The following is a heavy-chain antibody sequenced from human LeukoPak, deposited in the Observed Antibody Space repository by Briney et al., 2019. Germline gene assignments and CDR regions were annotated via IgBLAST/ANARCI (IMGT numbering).Heavy chain of an antibody. CDR2: INHSGST. D-gene: IGHD2-15*01. V-gene: IGHV4-34*01. J-gene: IGHJ3*02. CDR3: ARIPPRSYCSGGSCYRNAFDI. CDR1: GGSFSGYY. Sequence: SETLSLTCAVYGGSFSGYYWSWICQPPGKGLEWIGEINHSGSTNYNPSLKSRVTISVDTSKNQFSLKLSSVPAADTAVYYCARIPPRSYCSGGSCYRNAFDIWAQKTMDTVSS.